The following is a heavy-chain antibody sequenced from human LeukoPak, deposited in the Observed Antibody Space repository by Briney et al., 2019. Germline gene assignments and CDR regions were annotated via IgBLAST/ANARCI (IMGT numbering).Heavy chain of an antibody. CDR2: INHSGST. D-gene: IGHD3-22*01. J-gene: IGHJ4*02. CDR3: ARDRRYYDSSAYIRGFDY. Sequence: GSLRLSCAASGLTVSSSYMSWVRQAPGKGLEWIGEINHSGSTNYNPSLKSRVTISVDKSKNQFSLNLSSVTAADTAVYYCARDRRYYDSSAYIRGFDYWGQGTLVTVSS. CDR1: GLTVSSSY. V-gene: IGHV4-4*02.